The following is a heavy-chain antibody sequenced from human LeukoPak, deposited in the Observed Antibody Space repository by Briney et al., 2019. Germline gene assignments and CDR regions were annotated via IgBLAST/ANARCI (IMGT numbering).Heavy chain of an antibody. D-gene: IGHD3-22*01. J-gene: IGHJ6*02. V-gene: IGHV3-7*01. CDR1: GFTFSSYW. Sequence: GGSLRLSCAASGFTFSSYWMSWVRQAPGKGLEWVANIKQDGSEKYYVDSVKGRFTISRGNAKNSLYLQMNSLRAEDTAVYYCARELYYYDSSGSVDYYGMDVWGQGTTVTVSS. CDR2: IKQDGSEK. CDR3: ARELYYYDSSGSVDYYGMDV.